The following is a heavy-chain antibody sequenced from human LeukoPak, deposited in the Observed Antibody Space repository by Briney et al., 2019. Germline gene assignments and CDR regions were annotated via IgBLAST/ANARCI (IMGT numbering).Heavy chain of an antibody. V-gene: IGHV1-2*02. J-gene: IGHJ6*03. Sequence: ASVKVSCKASGYTFTGYYMHWVRQAPGQGLEWVGWINPNSGGTNYAQKFQGRVTMTRDTSISTAYMELSRLRSDDTAVYYCARGHVDTAMADYYYYYMDVWGKGTTVTISS. CDR2: INPNSGGT. CDR1: GYTFTGYY. D-gene: IGHD5-18*01. CDR3: ARGHVDTAMADYYYYYMDV.